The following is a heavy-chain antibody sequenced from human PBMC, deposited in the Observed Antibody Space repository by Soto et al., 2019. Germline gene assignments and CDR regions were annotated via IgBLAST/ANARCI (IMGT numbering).Heavy chain of an antibody. CDR1: GGSMSGFY. D-gene: IGHD3-9*01. V-gene: IGHV4-59*08. Sequence: PSETLSLTCTVSGGSMSGFYWSWIRQPPGKELEWIAYIHYSGGTNYNPSLKSRVTISVDTSKNQFSLKLGSVTAADTAVYYCARHRADILSGGFDFWGQGTLVTVSS. J-gene: IGHJ4*02. CDR3: ARHRADILSGGFDF. CDR2: IHYSGGT.